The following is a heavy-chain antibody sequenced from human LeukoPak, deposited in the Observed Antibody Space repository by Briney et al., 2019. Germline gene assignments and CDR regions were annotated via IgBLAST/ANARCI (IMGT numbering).Heavy chain of an antibody. V-gene: IGHV1-2*06. J-gene: IGHJ4*02. CDR3: ARARIAAAGVTDNY. D-gene: IGHD6-13*01. Sequence: RASVKVSRKVSVYTFTGYYTHWVRPTTGQGLEWMGRINPNSGGTNSAQKFRGRVTITRDTSISTAYMELSTVRSTSRSVYYCARARIAAAGVTDNYWGQGTLVTVPS. CDR2: INPNSGGT. CDR1: VYTFTGYY.